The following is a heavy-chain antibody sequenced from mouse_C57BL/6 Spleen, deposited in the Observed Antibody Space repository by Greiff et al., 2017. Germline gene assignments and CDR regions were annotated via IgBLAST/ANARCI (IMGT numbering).Heavy chain of an antibody. CDR2: IDPSDSYT. Sequence: QVQLQQSGAELVKPGASVKLSCKASGYTFTSYWMQWVKQRPGQGLEWIGEIDPSDSYTNYNQKFKGKATLPVDTSSSTAYMQLSSLTSEDSAVYYCARRGTGTYYFDYWGQGTTLTVSS. V-gene: IGHV1-50*01. CDR1: GYTFTSYW. D-gene: IGHD4-1*01. J-gene: IGHJ2*01. CDR3: ARRGTGTYYFDY.